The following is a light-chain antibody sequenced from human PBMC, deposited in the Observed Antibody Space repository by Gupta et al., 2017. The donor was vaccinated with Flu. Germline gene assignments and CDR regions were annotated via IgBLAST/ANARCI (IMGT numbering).Light chain of an antibody. V-gene: IGKV1-12*01. CDR1: HDIDNW. CDR3: LQAYSFPRT. Sequence: DIQLSQSPSSMSASLGDSITITSLASHDIDNWLGWYQQKPGKPPKLLIYGASKVRGDVPSRFSGSGSGTEFSLTITRLQSEDFATYYCLQAYSFPRTFGQGTKVDIK. CDR2: GAS. J-gene: IGKJ1*01.